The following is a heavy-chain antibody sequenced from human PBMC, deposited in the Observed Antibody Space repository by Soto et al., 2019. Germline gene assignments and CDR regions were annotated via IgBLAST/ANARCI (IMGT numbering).Heavy chain of an antibody. CDR1: GFTFSNYA. V-gene: IGHV3-23*01. CDR3: AKVPLSLRFYDY. Sequence: EVQLSESGGGLVQRGGSLRLSCAASGFTFSNYAMHGVRQAPGKGLEWVSGITGSAGNTYYADSVKGRFTISRDNSKNTLYLQTISLRADDTAIYYCAKVPLSLRFYDYWGQGTLVTVSS. D-gene: IGHD4-17*01. CDR2: ITGSAGNT. J-gene: IGHJ4*02.